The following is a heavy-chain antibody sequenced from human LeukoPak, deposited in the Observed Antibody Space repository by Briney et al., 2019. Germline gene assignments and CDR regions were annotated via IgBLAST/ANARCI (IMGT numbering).Heavy chain of an antibody. J-gene: IGHJ4*02. CDR1: GYSFTSYW. CDR3: ARHLAMIRGVPNYFDC. Sequence: GESLKISCKGSGYSFTSYWIGWVRQMPGKGLEWMGIIYPGDSDTRYSPSFQGQVTISADKSISTAYLQWSSLKASDTAIYYCARHLAMIRGVPNYFDCWGQGTLVTVSS. D-gene: IGHD3-10*01. V-gene: IGHV5-51*01. CDR2: IYPGDSDT.